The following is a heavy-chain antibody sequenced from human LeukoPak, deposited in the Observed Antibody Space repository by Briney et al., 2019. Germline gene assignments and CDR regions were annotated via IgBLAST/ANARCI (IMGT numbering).Heavy chain of an antibody. J-gene: IGHJ4*02. CDR1: GFTFSSYA. CDR2: ISYDGSNK. V-gene: IGHV3-30*07. CDR3: ARDGEGYFDY. D-gene: IGHD6-13*01. Sequence: PGGSLRLSCAASGFTFSSYAMHWVRQAPGKGLEWVAVISYDGSNKYYADSVKGRFTISRDNSKNTLYLQMSSLRAEDTAVYYCARDGEGYFDYWGQGTLVTVSS.